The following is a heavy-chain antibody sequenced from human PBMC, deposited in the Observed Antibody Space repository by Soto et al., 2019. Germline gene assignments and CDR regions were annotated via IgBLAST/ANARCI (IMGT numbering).Heavy chain of an antibody. CDR2: IIPIFGTA. D-gene: IGHD2-8*01. CDR3: ARASGYCTNGVCSPRGYYYYYYGMDV. J-gene: IGHJ6*02. V-gene: IGHV1-69*13. CDR1: GGTFSSYA. Sequence: SVKVSCKASGGTFSSYAISWVRQAPGQGLEWMGGIIPIFGTANYAQKFQGRVTITADESTSTAYMELSSLRSEDTAVYYCARASGYCTNGVCSPRGYYYYYYGMDVWGQGTTVTVSS.